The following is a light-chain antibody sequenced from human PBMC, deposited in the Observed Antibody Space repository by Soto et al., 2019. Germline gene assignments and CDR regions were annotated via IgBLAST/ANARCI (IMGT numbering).Light chain of an antibody. J-gene: IGLJ1*01. CDR2: DVS. CDR3: SSYTSRSTGV. V-gene: IGLV2-11*01. Sequence: QSALTQPRSVSGSPGQSVTISCTGTSSDVGGYNYVSWYQQHPGKAPKLMIYDVSKRPSGVPDRFSGSKSGNTASLTISGLQAEDEADYYCSSYTSRSTGVFGTGTKLTVL. CDR1: SSDVGGYNY.